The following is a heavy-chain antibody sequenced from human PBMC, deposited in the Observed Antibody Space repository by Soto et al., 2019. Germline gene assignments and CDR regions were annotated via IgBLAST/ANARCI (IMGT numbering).Heavy chain of an antibody. Sequence: ASVKVSCKASGYTFTSYGISWVRQAPGQGLEWMGWISAYNGNTNYAQKLQGRVTMTTDTSTSTAYMELRSLRSDDTAVYYCARGMTTVTLLDAFDIWGQGTMVTVSS. CDR2: ISAYNGNT. J-gene: IGHJ3*02. CDR1: GYTFTSYG. CDR3: ARGMTTVTLLDAFDI. D-gene: IGHD4-17*01. V-gene: IGHV1-18*01.